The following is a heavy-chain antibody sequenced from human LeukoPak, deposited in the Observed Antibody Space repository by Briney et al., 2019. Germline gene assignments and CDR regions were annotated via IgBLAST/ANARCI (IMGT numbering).Heavy chain of an antibody. CDR3: ARGSDILTGYTPGY. D-gene: IGHD3-9*01. CDR2: ISYDGSNK. J-gene: IGHJ4*02. Sequence: PGGSLRLSCAASGFTFSSYAMHWVRQAPGKGLEWVAVISYDGSNKYYADSVKGRFTISRDNSKNTLYLQMNSLRAEDTAVYYCARGSDILTGYTPGYWGQGTLVTVSS. V-gene: IGHV3-30-3*01. CDR1: GFTFSSYA.